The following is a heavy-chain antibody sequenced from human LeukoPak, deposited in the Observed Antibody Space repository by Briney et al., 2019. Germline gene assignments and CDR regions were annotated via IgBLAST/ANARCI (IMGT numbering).Heavy chain of an antibody. Sequence: ASVKVSCKVSGYTLTELSMHWVRQAPGKGLEWVGGFDPEDGETIYAQKFQGRVTMTEDTSTDTAYMELSSLRSEDTAVYYCATDQPPVGARPQFDYWGQGTLVTVSS. J-gene: IGHJ4*02. CDR3: ATDQPPVGARPQFDY. V-gene: IGHV1-24*01. CDR1: GYTLTELS. CDR2: FDPEDGET. D-gene: IGHD1-26*01.